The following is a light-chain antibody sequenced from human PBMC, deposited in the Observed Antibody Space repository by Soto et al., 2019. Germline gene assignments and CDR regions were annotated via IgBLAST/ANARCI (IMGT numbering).Light chain of an antibody. CDR1: ESVSSSY. J-gene: IGKJ1*01. CDR3: QQYGSSPWA. CDR2: AAS. Sequence: EIVLTQSPGTLSLSPGERATLSCRASESVSSSYLAWYQQKRGHPPSLLIYAASSRATSIPDRFSGRGSGTDFTLTISRLEPEDFAVYYCQQYGSSPWAFGPGTKVDIK. V-gene: IGKV3-20*01.